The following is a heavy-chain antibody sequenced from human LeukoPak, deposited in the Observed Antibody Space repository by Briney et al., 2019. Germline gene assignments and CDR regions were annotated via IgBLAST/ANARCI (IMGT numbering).Heavy chain of an antibody. CDR3: ARGLPLNYGSGSHDY. Sequence: PGGSLRLSCAASGFTFSSYEMNWVRQAPGKGLEWVSYISSSGSTIYYADSVKGRFTISRDNAKNSLYLQMNSLRAEDTAVYYCARGLPLNYGSGSHDYWGQGTLVTVSS. V-gene: IGHV3-48*03. D-gene: IGHD3-10*01. CDR1: GFTFSSYE. CDR2: ISSSGSTI. J-gene: IGHJ4*02.